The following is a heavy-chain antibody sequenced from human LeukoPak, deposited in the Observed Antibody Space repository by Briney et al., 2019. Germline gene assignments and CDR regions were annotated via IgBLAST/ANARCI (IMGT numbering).Heavy chain of an antibody. J-gene: IGHJ3*02. CDR1: GGSFSGYY. D-gene: IGHD4-11*01. CDR2: INHSGST. Sequence: SETLSLTCAFYGGSFSGYYWSWIRQPPGKGLEWIGEINHSGSTNYNPSLKSRVTISVDTSKNQFSLKLSSVTAADTAVYYCARGSTTTDAFDIWGQGTMVTVSS. CDR3: ARGSTTTDAFDI. V-gene: IGHV4-34*01.